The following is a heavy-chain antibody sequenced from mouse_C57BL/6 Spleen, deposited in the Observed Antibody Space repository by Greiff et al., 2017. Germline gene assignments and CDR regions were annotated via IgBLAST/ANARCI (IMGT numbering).Heavy chain of an antibody. CDR1: GYTFTSYT. V-gene: IGHV1-4*01. CDR2: INPSSGYT. D-gene: IGHD4-1*01. J-gene: IGHJ4*01. Sequence: LQESGAELARPGASVKMSCKASGYTFTSYTMHWVKQRPGQGLEWIGYINPSSGYTKYNQKIKDKATFTADKSSSTAYMQLSSLTSEDSAVYYCARPLGYAMDYWGQGTSVTVSS. CDR3: ARPLGYAMDY.